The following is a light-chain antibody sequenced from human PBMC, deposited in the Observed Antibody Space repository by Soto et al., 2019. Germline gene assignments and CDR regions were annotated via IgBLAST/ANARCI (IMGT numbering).Light chain of an antibody. J-gene: IGKJ1*01. CDR2: WAS. CDR1: QSVLYSSNNKNY. CDR3: QQYYSTPRT. Sequence: DIVMTQSPDSLAVSLGERATINCKSSQSVLYSSNNKNYLPWYQQKPGQPPKVLIYWASTRESGVPDRCSGGGSGDNFTHTISGLQAKDVPVHDCQQYYSTPRTFGQETKVQIK. V-gene: IGKV4-1*01.